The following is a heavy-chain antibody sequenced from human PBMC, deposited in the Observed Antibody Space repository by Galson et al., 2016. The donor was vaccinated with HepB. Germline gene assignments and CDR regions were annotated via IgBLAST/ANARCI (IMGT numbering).Heavy chain of an antibody. J-gene: IGHJ4*02. Sequence: SETLSLTCSVSGGPISRGGYYWGWIRQPPGKALEWMGYIYSTGTTYYNPSLKSRVTTSVDTSKNQVSLKLTSVTAADTAVYYCARGGNCGGDCYSFDHWGQGDLVAVSS. V-gene: IGHV4-39*01. D-gene: IGHD2-21*02. CDR1: GGPISRGGYY. CDR2: IYSTGTT. CDR3: ARGGNCGGDCYSFDH.